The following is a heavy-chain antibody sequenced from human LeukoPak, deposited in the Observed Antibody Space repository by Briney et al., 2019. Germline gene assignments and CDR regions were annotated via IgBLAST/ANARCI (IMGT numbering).Heavy chain of an antibody. CDR3: ARGGGHYGSGSFY. V-gene: IGHV3-33*01. J-gene: IGHJ4*02. D-gene: IGHD3-10*01. CDR1: GFTFSSYG. Sequence: GGSLRLSCAASGFTFSSYGMHWVRQAPGKGLEWVAVIWYDGSNKYYADSVKGRFTISRDNSKNTLYLQMNSLRAEDTAVYYCARGGGHYGSGSFYWGQGTLATVSS. CDR2: IWYDGSNK.